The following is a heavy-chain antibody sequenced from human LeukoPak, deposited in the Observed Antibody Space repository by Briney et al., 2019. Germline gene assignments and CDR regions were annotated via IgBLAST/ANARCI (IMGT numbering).Heavy chain of an antibody. CDR3: ARQKAAAGHFDY. D-gene: IGHD6-13*01. CDR1: GYTFTGYY. CDR2: INPNSGGT. Sequence: ASAKVSCKASGYTFTGYYMHWVRQAPGQGLEWMGWINPNSGGTNYAQKFQGRVTMTRDTSISSAYMDLSRLRYDDTAVYYCARQKAAAGHFDYWGQGTLVTVSS. J-gene: IGHJ4*02. V-gene: IGHV1-2*02.